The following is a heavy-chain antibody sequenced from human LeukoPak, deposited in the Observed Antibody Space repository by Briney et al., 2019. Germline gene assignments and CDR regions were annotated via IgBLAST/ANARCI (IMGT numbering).Heavy chain of an antibody. D-gene: IGHD6-19*01. CDR1: GFSFSSYG. Sequence: GGSLRLSCAASGFSFSSYGMHWVRQAPGKGLEWVAVISYDGSNKYYADSVKGRFTISRDNSKNTLYLQMNSLRAEDTAVYYCAKDFGQQWPDDAFDIWGQGTMVTVSS. V-gene: IGHV3-30*18. CDR2: ISYDGSNK. J-gene: IGHJ3*02. CDR3: AKDFGQQWPDDAFDI.